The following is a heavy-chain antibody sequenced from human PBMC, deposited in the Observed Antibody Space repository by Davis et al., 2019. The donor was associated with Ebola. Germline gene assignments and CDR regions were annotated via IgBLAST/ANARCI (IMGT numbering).Heavy chain of an antibody. CDR1: GFTFSSYW. V-gene: IGHV3-74*01. D-gene: IGHD4-11*01. CDR3: ARGATVTTTPLDY. CDR2: INPDGSFT. Sequence: GESLKISCAASGFTFSSYWMHWVRQAPGKGLVWVSRINPDGSFTDYADSVKGRFSISRDSTSNTLYLQMNGLRAEDTAVYYCARGATVTTTPLDYWGQGTLVTVSS. J-gene: IGHJ4*02.